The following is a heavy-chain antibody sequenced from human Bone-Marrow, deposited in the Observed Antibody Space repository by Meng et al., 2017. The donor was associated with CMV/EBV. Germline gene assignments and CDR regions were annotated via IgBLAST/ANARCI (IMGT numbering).Heavy chain of an antibody. D-gene: IGHD3-3*01. CDR3: ASNSPILRFLEWLPYYDY. Sequence: GSLRLSCTVSGGSISSSSYYWGWIRQPPGKGLEWIGSIYYSGSTYYNPSLKSRVTISVDTSKNQFSLKLSSVTAADTAVYYCASNSPILRFLEWLPYYDYWGQGTLVTVSS. CDR2: IYYSGST. J-gene: IGHJ4*02. V-gene: IGHV4-39*07. CDR1: GGSISSSSYY.